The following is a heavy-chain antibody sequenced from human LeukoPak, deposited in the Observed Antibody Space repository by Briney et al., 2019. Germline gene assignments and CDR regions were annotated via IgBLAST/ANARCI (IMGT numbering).Heavy chain of an antibody. Sequence: SETLSLTCTVSGGSISSYYWSWIRQPPGKGLEWIGSIYHSGSTYYNPSLKSRVTISVDTSKNQFSLKLSSVTAADTAVYYCARGPELYYDFWRTPFDYWGQGTLVTVSS. J-gene: IGHJ4*02. CDR1: GGSISSYY. V-gene: IGHV4-59*08. CDR2: IYHSGST. D-gene: IGHD3-3*01. CDR3: ARGPELYYDFWRTPFDY.